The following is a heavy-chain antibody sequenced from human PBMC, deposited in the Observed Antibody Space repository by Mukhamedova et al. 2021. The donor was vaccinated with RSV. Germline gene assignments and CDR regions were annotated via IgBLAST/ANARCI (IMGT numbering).Heavy chain of an antibody. CDR3: AKDGGGPLYYPNYGMDV. CDR2: INPNTGAT. V-gene: IGHV1-2*06. D-gene: IGHD3-10*01. Sequence: WVRQPPGQGPEWMGRINPNTGATTYAHDLQGRVTMTRDTSSDTAYMELRGLRPDDTAVYYCAKDGGGPLYYPNYGMDVWGQGT. J-gene: IGHJ6*02.